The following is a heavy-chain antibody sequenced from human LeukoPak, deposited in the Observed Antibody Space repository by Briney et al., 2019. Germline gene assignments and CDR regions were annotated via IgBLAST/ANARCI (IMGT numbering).Heavy chain of an antibody. CDR1: GFTVSSNY. CDR2: IYSGGST. D-gene: IGHD3-22*01. Sequence: PGGSLRLSCAAPGFTVSSNYMSWVRQAPGKGLEWVSVIYSGGSTYYADSVKGRFTISRDNSKNTLYLQMNSLRAEDTAVYYCARTYYYDSSGPWTFDIWGQGTMVTVSS. V-gene: IGHV3-53*01. J-gene: IGHJ3*02. CDR3: ARTYYYDSSGPWTFDI.